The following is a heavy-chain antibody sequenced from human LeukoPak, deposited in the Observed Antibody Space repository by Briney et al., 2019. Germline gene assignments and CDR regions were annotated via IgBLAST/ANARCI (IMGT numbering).Heavy chain of an antibody. D-gene: IGHD3-22*01. V-gene: IGHV3-72*01. CDR3: GRGLAPISSYYSVLDY. Sequence: GGSLRLSCAASGFTFSGYYMDWVRQAPGKGLEWVGRTRNKANSYTTEYAASVKGRFTISRDDSKNSVYLQLNSLKTEDTAVYYCGRGLAPISSYYSVLDYWGQGTLVTVSS. CDR1: GFTFSGYY. CDR2: TRNKANSYTT. J-gene: IGHJ4*02.